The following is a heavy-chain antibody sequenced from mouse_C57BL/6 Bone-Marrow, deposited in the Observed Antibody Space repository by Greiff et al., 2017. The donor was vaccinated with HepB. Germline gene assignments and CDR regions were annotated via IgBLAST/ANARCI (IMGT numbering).Heavy chain of an antibody. D-gene: IGHD1-1*01. V-gene: IGHV1-82*01. CDR1: GYAFSSSW. J-gene: IGHJ2*01. Sequence: VKLQQSGPELVKPGASVKISCKASGYAFSSSWMNWVKQRPGKGLEWIGRIYPGDGDTNYNGKFKGKATLTADKSSSTAYMQLSSLTSEDSAVYFCAGDYYGSSLDYWGQGTTLTVSS. CDR3: AGDYYGSSLDY. CDR2: IYPGDGDT.